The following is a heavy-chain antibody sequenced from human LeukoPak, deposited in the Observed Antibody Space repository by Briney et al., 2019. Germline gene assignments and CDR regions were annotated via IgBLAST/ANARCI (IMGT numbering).Heavy chain of an antibody. V-gene: IGHV1-18*01. Sequence: ASVKVSCKASGYTFTSYGISWVRQAPGQGLERMGWISAYNGNTNYAQKLQGRVTMTTDTSTSTAYMELRSLRSDDTAVYYCARGVGFGELLYNWFDPWGQGTLVTVSS. D-gene: IGHD3-10*01. CDR3: ARGVGFGELLYNWFDP. CDR1: GYTFTSYG. CDR2: ISAYNGNT. J-gene: IGHJ5*02.